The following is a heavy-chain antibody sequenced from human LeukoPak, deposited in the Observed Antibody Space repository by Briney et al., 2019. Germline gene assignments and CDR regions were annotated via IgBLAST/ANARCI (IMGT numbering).Heavy chain of an antibody. Sequence: GGSLRLSCAASGFTFNSYTMHWVRQAPGKGLEWVAVISYDGSNKYYADSVKGRFTISRDNSKNTLYLQMNSLRAEDTAVYYCASLYSSSWYGVNLGMDVWGQGTTVTVSS. V-gene: IGHV3-30-3*01. J-gene: IGHJ6*02. CDR3: ASLYSSSWYGVNLGMDV. D-gene: IGHD6-13*01. CDR2: ISYDGSNK. CDR1: GFTFNSYT.